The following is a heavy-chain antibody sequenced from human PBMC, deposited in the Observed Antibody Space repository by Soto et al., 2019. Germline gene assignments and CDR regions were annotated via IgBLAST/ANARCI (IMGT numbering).Heavy chain of an antibody. CDR3: AKDMISGYYSAFDY. CDR2: ISWNSGSI. Sequence: EVQLVESGGGLVQPGRSLRLSCAASGFTFDDYAMHWVRQAPGKGLEWVSGISWNSGSIGYADSVKGRFTISRDNAKNSLYLQMNSLRAEDTALYYCAKDMISGYYSAFDYWGQGTLVTVSS. V-gene: IGHV3-9*01. D-gene: IGHD3-22*01. CDR1: GFTFDDYA. J-gene: IGHJ4*02.